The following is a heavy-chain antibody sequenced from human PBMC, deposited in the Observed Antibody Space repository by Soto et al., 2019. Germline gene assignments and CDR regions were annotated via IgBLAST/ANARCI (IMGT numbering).Heavy chain of an antibody. CDR2: ISSSSDKT. Sequence: LRLSCIASGFSFSDYSMNWVRQAPGKGLQWVSYISSSSDKTYYADSVKGRFTVSRDNAKNALFLEMNSLRDDDTATYYCARLPKGSLVTAWGQGTRVTVSS. CDR1: GFSFSDYS. D-gene: IGHD2-21*02. CDR3: ARLPKGSLVTA. J-gene: IGHJ4*02. V-gene: IGHV3-48*02.